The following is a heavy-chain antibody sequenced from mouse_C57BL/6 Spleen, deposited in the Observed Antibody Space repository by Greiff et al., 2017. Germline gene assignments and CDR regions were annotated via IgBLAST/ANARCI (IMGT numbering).Heavy chain of an antibody. CDR2: ISSGSSTI. CDR3: AGHCYDYDAGSFAY. J-gene: IGHJ3*01. V-gene: IGHV5-17*01. Sequence: EVKLVESGGGLVKPGGSLKLSCAASGFTFSDYGMHWVRQAPEKGLEWVAYISSGSSTIYYADTVKGRFTISRDNAKNTLFLQMTSLRSEDTAMYYCAGHCYDYDAGSFAYWGQGTLVTVSA. CDR1: GFTFSDYG. D-gene: IGHD2-4*01.